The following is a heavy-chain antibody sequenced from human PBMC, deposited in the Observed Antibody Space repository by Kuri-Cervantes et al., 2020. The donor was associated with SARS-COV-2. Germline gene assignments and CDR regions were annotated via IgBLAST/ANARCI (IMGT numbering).Heavy chain of an antibody. V-gene: IGHV3-48*01. CDR2: ISSSSTI. Sequence: LTCAASGFTFSSYWMSWVRQAPGKGLEWVSYISSSSTIYYADSVKGRFTISRDNAKNSLYLQMNSLRAEDTAVYYCAREHLSVFYVFDYWGQGTLVTVSS. J-gene: IGHJ4*02. D-gene: IGHD5/OR15-5a*01. CDR1: GFTFSSYW. CDR3: AREHLSVFYVFDY.